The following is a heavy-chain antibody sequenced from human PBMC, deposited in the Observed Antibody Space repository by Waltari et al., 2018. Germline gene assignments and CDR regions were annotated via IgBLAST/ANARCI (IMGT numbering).Heavy chain of an antibody. D-gene: IGHD3-10*01. CDR1: GGSISSSSYY. J-gene: IGHJ4*02. V-gene: IGHV4-39*07. CDR3: ARDSGVQGVPPIY. Sequence: QLQLQESGPGLVKPSETLSLTCTVSGGSISSSSYYWGWIRQPPGKGLEWIGSIYYSGSTSYNPSLKSRVTISVDTSKNQFSLKLSSVTAADTAVYYCARDSGVQGVPPIYWGQGTLVTVSS. CDR2: IYYSGST.